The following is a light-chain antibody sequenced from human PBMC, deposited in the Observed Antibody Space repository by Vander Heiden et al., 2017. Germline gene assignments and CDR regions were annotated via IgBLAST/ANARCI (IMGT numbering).Light chain of an antibody. CDR1: QSVRSN. V-gene: IGKV3-15*01. J-gene: IGKJ2*01. Sequence: EIVMTQSPATLSVSPGERATLSCRASQSVRSNLAWYQQKPGQAPRLLIYGASTRATGIPARFSGSGSGTEFTHTISSLQSEDFAVYYCQQYNNWPPRATFGQGTKLEIK. CDR2: GAS. CDR3: QQYNNWPPRAT.